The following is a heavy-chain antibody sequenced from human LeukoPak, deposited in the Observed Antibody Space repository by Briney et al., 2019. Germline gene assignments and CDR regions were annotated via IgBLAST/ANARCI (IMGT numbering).Heavy chain of an antibody. D-gene: IGHD3-10*01. CDR2: ISGGGGST. Sequence: GGSLRLSCAASGFSFSSYAMSWVRQAPGKGLEWVSAISGGGGSTYYADSVKGRFTISRDNSKNTLYLQMNSLRAEDTAVYYCAKDRYYASGSSYGNAFDIWGQGTMVTVSS. J-gene: IGHJ3*02. CDR1: GFSFSSYA. V-gene: IGHV3-23*01. CDR3: AKDRYYASGSSYGNAFDI.